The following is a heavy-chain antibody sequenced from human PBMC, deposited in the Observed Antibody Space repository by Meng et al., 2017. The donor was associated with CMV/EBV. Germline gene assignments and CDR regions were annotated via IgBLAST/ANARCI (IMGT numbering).Heavy chain of an antibody. CDR3: ARAMPSTSAGVFDF. CDR2: ISYDSSDE. D-gene: IGHD6-6*01. V-gene: IGHV3-30-3*01. Sequence: SGFTFSTLAMHWIRQTPGKGLEWLALISYDSSDESYADSVKGRFTISRDNSKNTLYRQMNSLTVDDTALYYCARAMPSTSAGVFDFWGQGTLVTVSS. J-gene: IGHJ4*02. CDR1: GFTFSTLA.